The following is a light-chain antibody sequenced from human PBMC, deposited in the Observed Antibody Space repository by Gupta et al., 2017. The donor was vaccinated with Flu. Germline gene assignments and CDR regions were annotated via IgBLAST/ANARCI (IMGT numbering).Light chain of an antibody. CDR2: EGS. V-gene: IGLV2-23*01. J-gene: IGLJ1*01. CDR1: SSDFGSYNL. CDR3: CSYAGGNLYV. Sequence: QSALTQPASASGSPGQSITIPCTGTSSDFGSYNLVSWYRHHPGKAPKLIIYEGSKRPSGVSNRFSGSKSGNTASLTISGLQAEDEADYYCCSYAGGNLYVFGTGTKVSVL.